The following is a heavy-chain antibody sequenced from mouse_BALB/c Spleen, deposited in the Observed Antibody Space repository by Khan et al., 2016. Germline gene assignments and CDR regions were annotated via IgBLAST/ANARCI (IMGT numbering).Heavy chain of an antibody. CDR1: GYTFTSYT. CDR2: INPSSGYT. V-gene: IGHV1-4*01. CDR3: ASYYDYFDY. D-gene: IGHD2-4*01. J-gene: IGHJ2*01. Sequence: QVQLKESGAELARPGASVKMSCKASGYTFTSYTMHWVKQRPGQGLEWIGYINPSSGYTNYNPKFMDKATLTADKSSSTAYMQLSSLTSGDSAVYYCASYYDYFDYWGQGTTLTVSS.